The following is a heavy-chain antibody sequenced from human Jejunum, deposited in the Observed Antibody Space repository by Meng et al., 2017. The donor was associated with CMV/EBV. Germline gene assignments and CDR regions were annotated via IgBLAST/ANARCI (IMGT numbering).Heavy chain of an antibody. CDR3: VGHQGGPRDGVRLV. V-gene: IGHV3-30*02. D-gene: IGHD3-10*01. Sequence: EFIFNNSGMNWLRQAPGKGLEWLSFIDIDGTQRHNADIVWGRFIVSKDKSKNTVFLEMNSLRVEDTAVYYCVGHQGGPRDGVRLVWGQGTQVTVSS. CDR1: EFIFNNSG. CDR2: IDIDGTQR. J-gene: IGHJ4*02.